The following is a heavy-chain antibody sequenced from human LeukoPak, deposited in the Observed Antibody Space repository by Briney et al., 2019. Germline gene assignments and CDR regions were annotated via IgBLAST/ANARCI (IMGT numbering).Heavy chain of an antibody. CDR3: AKIAVAGSSENC. CDR2: INNDGSDT. V-gene: IGHV3-74*01. Sequence: GGSLRLSCAASGFTFSRSWMHWVRQAPGKGLVWVSRINNDGSDTNYADSVKGRFTISRDNAKNTVYLQMNSLRAEDTAVYYCAKIAVAGSSENCWGQGTLVTVSS. J-gene: IGHJ4*02. D-gene: IGHD6-19*01. CDR1: GFTFSRSW.